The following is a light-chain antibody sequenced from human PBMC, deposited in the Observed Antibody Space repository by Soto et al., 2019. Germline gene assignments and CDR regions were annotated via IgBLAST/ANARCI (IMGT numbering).Light chain of an antibody. Sequence: EIVLTQSPGTLSLSPGERATLSCRASQSVSSSYLAWYQHKPGQAPRLLMYGTSSRATGIPDGFSGSGSGTDFTITISRLEPEDFELYYCQQYDTSPETFGQGTKVEIK. CDR3: QQYDTSPET. CDR1: QSVSSSY. J-gene: IGKJ1*01. CDR2: GTS. V-gene: IGKV3-20*01.